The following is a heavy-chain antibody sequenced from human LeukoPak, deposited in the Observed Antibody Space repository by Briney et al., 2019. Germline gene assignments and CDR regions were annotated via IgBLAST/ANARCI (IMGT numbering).Heavy chain of an antibody. CDR2: IYCSGST. V-gene: IGHV4-59*01. Sequence: SETLSLTCTVSGGSISSYYWSWIRQPPGKGLEWIGYIYCSGSTNYNPSLKSRVTISVDTSKNQFSLKLSSVTAADTAVYYCARDPGGDWFDSWGQGTLVTVSS. J-gene: IGHJ5*01. CDR1: GGSISSYY. D-gene: IGHD3-16*01. CDR3: ARDPGGDWFDS.